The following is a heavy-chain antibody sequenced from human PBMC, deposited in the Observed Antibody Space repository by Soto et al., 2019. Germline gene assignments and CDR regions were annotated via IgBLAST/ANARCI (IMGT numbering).Heavy chain of an antibody. CDR1: GYTFTTFA. J-gene: IGHJ1*01. Sequence: ASVKVSCKASGYTFTTFAIHWVRQAPGQGLEWMGWVNAGTGNVQYSQNFQDRVTFTRDTSASTAYMELSSLGFEDTAVYYCAEDTSGYSYWGQGTPVPVSS. D-gene: IGHD3-22*01. CDR3: AEDTSGYSY. V-gene: IGHV1-3*01. CDR2: VNAGTGNV.